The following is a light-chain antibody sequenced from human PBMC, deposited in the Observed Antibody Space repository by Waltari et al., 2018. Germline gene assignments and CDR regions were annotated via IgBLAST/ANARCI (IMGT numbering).Light chain of an antibody. CDR2: NNS. V-gene: IGLV1-44*01. CDR1: SANIGSNP. Sequence: QSVLTQPPSASGTPGQRVTISCSGSSANIGSNPVNWYQQLPGTAPKLLINNNSRRPSGVPDRGSGSKSGTSASLAISGLLSNDEAEYDCAAWDDSLSGYVFGTGTNVSVL. J-gene: IGLJ1*01. CDR3: AAWDDSLSGYV.